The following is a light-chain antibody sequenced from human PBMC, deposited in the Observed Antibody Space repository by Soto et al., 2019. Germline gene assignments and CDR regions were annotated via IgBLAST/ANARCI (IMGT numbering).Light chain of an antibody. Sequence: EIVLTQSPGTLSLSPGERATLSCRASQSVSSSYLAWYQQKPGQAPRLLIYGASSRATGIPDRFSGSGSGTDFTLTISRLEPEDFAVYYCQQYCSSRMYTFCQGTKLEIK. CDR1: QSVSSSY. CDR2: GAS. J-gene: IGKJ2*01. CDR3: QQYCSSRMYT. V-gene: IGKV3-20*01.